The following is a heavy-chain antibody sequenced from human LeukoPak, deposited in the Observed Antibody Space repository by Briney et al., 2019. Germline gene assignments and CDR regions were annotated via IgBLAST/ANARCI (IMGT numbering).Heavy chain of an antibody. V-gene: IGHV4-4*07. D-gene: IGHD3-3*01. CDR3: AREGSTYHDFWSGYYSDSWFDP. Sequence: SETLSLTCTVSGGSIISYYWSWIRQPAGKGLEWIGRIYTSGSTNYNPSLKSRVTMSVDTSKNQFSLKLSSVTAADTAVYYCAREGSTYHDFWSGYYSDSWFDPWGQGTLVTVSS. CDR1: GGSIISYY. J-gene: IGHJ5*02. CDR2: IYTSGST.